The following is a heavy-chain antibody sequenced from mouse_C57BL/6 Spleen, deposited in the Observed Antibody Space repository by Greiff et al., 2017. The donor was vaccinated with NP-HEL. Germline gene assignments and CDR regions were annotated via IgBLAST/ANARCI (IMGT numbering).Heavy chain of an antibody. D-gene: IGHD2-4*01. CDR2: ISSGGSYT. V-gene: IGHV5-6*01. CDR3: ARRGDYDGEAWFAY. CDR1: GFTFSSYG. J-gene: IGHJ3*01. Sequence: EVQVVESGGDLVKPGGSLKLSCAASGFTFSSYGMSWVRQTPDKRLEWVATISSGGSYTYYPDRVKGRFTISRDNAKNTLSLQMSSLKSEDTAMYYGARRGDYDGEAWFAYWGQGTLVTVSA.